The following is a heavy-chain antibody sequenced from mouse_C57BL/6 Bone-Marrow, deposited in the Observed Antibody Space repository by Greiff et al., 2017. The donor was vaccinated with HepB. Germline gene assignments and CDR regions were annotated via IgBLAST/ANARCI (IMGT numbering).Heavy chain of an antibody. V-gene: IGHV1-52*01. CDR1: GYTFTSYW. CDR3: AREAYDYDGFAY. J-gene: IGHJ3*01. D-gene: IGHD2-4*01. CDR2: IDPSDSET. Sequence: QEQLQQPGAELVRPGSSVKLSCKASGYTFTSYWMHWVKQRPIQGLEWIGNIDPSDSETHYNQKFKDKATLTVDKSSSTAYMQLSSLTSEDSAVYYCAREAYDYDGFAYWGQGTLVTVSA.